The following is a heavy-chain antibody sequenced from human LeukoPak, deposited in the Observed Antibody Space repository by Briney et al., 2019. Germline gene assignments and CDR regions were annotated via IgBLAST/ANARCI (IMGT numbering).Heavy chain of an antibody. D-gene: IGHD3-22*01. CDR1: GFTFSSYA. J-gene: IGHJ6*02. CDR3: ASPFSYYNDGSGYHPYGMDV. CDR2: ISGSGGCT. V-gene: IGHV3-23*01. Sequence: PGGSLRLSCAASGFTFSSYAMSWVRQAPGKGLEWVSAISGSGGCTYYADSVKGRFTISRDNSKNTLYLQMNSLRAEDTAVYYCASPFSYYNDGSGYHPYGMDVWGQGTTVTVSS.